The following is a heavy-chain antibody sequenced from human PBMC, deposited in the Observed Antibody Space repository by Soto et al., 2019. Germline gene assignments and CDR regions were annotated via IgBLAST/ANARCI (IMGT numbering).Heavy chain of an antibody. V-gene: IGHV5-51*01. D-gene: IGHD3-3*01. Sequence: GGSLRLSCKGSGYSFTSYWIGWVRQMPGKGLEWMGIIYPGDSDTRYSPSFQGQVTISADKSISTAYLQWSSLKASDTAMYYCARRSYDFWSGPNYYMDVWGKGTTVTVSS. J-gene: IGHJ6*03. CDR1: GYSFTSYW. CDR2: IYPGDSDT. CDR3: ARRSYDFWSGPNYYMDV.